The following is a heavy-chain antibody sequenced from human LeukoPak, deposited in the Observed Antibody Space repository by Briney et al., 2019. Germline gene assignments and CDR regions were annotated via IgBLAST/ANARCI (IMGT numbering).Heavy chain of an antibody. D-gene: IGHD3-3*01. CDR1: GDFITSYF. J-gene: IGHJ6*03. CDR3: ARLVVDFWSGSHFYYMDV. V-gene: IGHV4-59*01. CDR2: IFHTGNT. Sequence: SSETLSLTCTVSGDFITSYFWSWIRQPPGKGLEWIGYIFHTGNTNYNPSPKSRLTISVDMSKNQFSLKLSSVTAADTAVYYCARLVVDFWSGSHFYYMDVWGKGTTVTVSS.